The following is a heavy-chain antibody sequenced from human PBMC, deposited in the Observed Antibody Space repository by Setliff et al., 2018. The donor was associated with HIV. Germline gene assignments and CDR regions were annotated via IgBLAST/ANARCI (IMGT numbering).Heavy chain of an antibody. D-gene: IGHD2-8*01. Sequence: PGGSLRLSCAASGFTFSSYWMNWVRQAPGKGLEWVANIKYDGSEKYHVDSVKGRFTLSRDNAKNSLHPQMNSLRAEDTSMYYCARSPIRMRYFDYWGQGALVTVSS. J-gene: IGHJ4*02. V-gene: IGHV3-7*01. CDR1: GFTFSSYW. CDR3: ARSPIRMRYFDY. CDR2: IKYDGSEK.